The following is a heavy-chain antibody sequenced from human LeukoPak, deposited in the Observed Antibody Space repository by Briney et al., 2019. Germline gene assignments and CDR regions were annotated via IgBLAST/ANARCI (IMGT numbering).Heavy chain of an antibody. D-gene: IGHD6-13*01. CDR3: ARDGGCSSSWAFDY. CDR2: IYYSGST. CDR1: GGSISSSSYY. V-gene: IGHV4-39*07. Sequence: PSETLSLTCTVSGGSISSSSYYWGWIRQPPGKGLEWIGSIYYSGSTYYNPSLKSRVTISVDTSKNQFSLKLSSVTAADTAVYYCARDGGCSSSWAFDYWGQGTLVTVSS. J-gene: IGHJ4*02.